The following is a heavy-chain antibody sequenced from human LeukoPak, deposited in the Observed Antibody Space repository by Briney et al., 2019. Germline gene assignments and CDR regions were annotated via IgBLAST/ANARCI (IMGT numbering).Heavy chain of an antibody. Sequence: PSETLSLTCAVSGDSITRGGYSWSWIRQPPGKGLEWIGYIYHGGSAYYNPSLKGRVTISVDTSKSHFSLKLSSVTAADTAIYYCARLDKGINAAHFDYWGQGTLVTVSS. CDR1: GDSITRGGYS. V-gene: IGHV4-30-2*01. CDR3: ARLDKGINAAHFDY. J-gene: IGHJ4*02. CDR2: IYHGGSA. D-gene: IGHD3-22*01.